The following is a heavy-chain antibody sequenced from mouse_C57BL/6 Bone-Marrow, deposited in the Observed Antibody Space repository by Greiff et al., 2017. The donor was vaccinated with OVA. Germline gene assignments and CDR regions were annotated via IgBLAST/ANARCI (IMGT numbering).Heavy chain of an antibody. CDR1: GFTFSSYG. CDR3: ARVLCSFAY. J-gene: IGHJ3*01. D-gene: IGHD1-1*02. V-gene: IGHV5-6*01. Sequence: EVKLVESGGDLVKPGGSLKLSCAASGFTFSSYGMSWVRQTPDKRLEWVATISSGGSYTYYPDSVKGRFTISRDNAKNTLYLQMSSLKSEDTAMYYCARVLCSFAYWGQGTLVTVSA. CDR2: ISSGGSYT.